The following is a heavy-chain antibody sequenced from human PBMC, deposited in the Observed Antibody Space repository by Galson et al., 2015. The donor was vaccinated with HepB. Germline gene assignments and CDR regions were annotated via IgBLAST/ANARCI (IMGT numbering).Heavy chain of an antibody. V-gene: IGHV4-31*03. Sequence: TLSLTCTVSGASISRGGDYWSWIRQHPGKGLEWIGYTYYSGSTDYNPSLKSRVTISVDLSQNQFSLKLSSVTAADTAVYYCATHIVVVTATTRAEYFQQWGQGTLVTVSS. CDR1: GASISRGGDY. J-gene: IGHJ1*01. CDR2: TYYSGST. D-gene: IGHD2-21*02. CDR3: ATHIVVVTATTRAEYFQQ.